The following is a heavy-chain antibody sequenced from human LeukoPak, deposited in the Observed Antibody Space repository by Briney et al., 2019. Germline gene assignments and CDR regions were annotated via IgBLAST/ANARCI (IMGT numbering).Heavy chain of an antibody. V-gene: IGHV4-39*01. Sequence: SETLSLTYIVSGGSLNSPNYYWGWIRQPPGKGLEWIGTIYYSGTTYYNPSLKSRLTISVDTSKNQFSLKLTSVTAADTAVYYCARHDYYGSLNWFDPWGQGTLITVSS. J-gene: IGHJ5*02. CDR1: GGSLNSPNYY. CDR2: IYYSGTT. CDR3: ARHDYYGSLNWFDP. D-gene: IGHD3-10*01.